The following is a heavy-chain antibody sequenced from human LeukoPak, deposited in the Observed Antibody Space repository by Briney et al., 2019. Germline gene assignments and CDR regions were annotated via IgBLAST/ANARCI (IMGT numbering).Heavy chain of an antibody. CDR3: ARVRPRIAARRGGDAFDI. CDR2: ISSSSSYI. J-gene: IGHJ3*02. CDR1: GFTFSSYS. V-gene: IGHV3-21*01. D-gene: IGHD6-6*01. Sequence: PGGSLRLSCAASGFTFSSYSMNWVRQAPGKGLEWVSSISSSSSYIYYADSVKGRFTISRDNAKNSLYLQMNSLRAEDTAVYYCARVRPRIAARRGGDAFDIWGQGTMVTVSS.